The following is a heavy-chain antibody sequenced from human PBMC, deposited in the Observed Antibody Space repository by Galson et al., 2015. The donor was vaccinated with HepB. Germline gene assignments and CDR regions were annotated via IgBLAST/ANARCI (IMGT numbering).Heavy chain of an antibody. V-gene: IGHV3-48*02. CDR3: TRKWAFDI. CDR1: GFTLSNYS. J-gene: IGHJ3*02. CDR2: ITSSSSNI. D-gene: IGHD1-26*01. Sequence: SLRLSCAASGFTLSNYSMNWVRQAPGKGLEWLSYITSSSSNIYYADSVKGRFTISRDNAKKSLYLEMTSLRDEDTAVYYCTRKWAFDIWGQGTMVTAS.